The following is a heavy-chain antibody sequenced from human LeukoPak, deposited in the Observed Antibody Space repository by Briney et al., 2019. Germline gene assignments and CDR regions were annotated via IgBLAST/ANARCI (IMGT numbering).Heavy chain of an antibody. CDR2: IFYSGST. J-gene: IGHJ4*02. V-gene: IGHV4-59*01. D-gene: IGHD3-22*01. CDR1: GGSISGYY. CDR3: AREYYYDSSGYYYDY. Sequence: PSETLSLTCTVSGGSISGYYWSWIRQPPGQGLEWIGYIFYSGSTNYNPSLKSRVTISVDTSKNQFSLKMSSVNAADTAVYYCAREYYYDSSGYYYDYWGQGTLVTVSS.